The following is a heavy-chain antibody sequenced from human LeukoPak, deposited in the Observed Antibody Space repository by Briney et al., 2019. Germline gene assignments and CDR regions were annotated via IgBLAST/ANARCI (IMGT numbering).Heavy chain of an antibody. J-gene: IGHJ4*02. Sequence: WETLSLTCAVSAYSIRGDDYWGWVRQSPGKGLEWIGSIYHSGSTHYNPSLKSRITISVDTSKNQFSLMLNSVTAADTAVYYCARNRSMTTTPGFDHWGQGTLVTVSS. CDR3: ARNRSMTTTPGFDH. D-gene: IGHD4-11*01. V-gene: IGHV4-38-2*01. CDR1: AYSIRGDDY. CDR2: IYHSGST.